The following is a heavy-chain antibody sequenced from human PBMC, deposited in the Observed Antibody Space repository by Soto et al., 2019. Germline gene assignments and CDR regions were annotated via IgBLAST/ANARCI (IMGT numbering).Heavy chain of an antibody. D-gene: IGHD4-17*01. CDR2: IYSGGST. CDR1: EFTISSNY. CDR3: ARWGHGDDFLDY. V-gene: IGHV3-66*01. Sequence: GRSLTLSCAASEFTISSNYMSWVRQAPGKGLEWVSVIYSGGSTYHADSVKGRFTISRDNSKNTLYLQMNSLRAEDTAVYYCARWGHGDDFLDYWGQGTLVTVSA. J-gene: IGHJ4*02.